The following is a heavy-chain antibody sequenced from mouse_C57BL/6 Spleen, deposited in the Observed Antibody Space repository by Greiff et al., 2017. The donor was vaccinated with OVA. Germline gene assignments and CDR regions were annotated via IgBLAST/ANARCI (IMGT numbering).Heavy chain of an antibody. D-gene: IGHD2-4*01. CDR3: ARRGDYGYFDY. CDR2: INSGSSII. CDR1: GFTFSDYG. V-gene: IGHV5-17*01. Sequence: EVMLVESGGGLVKPGGSLKLSCAASGFTFSDYGMHWVRQAPEKGLEWVAYINSGSSIIYYADTVKGRFTISRDNAKNTLFLQMTSLRSEDTAMYYGARRGDYGYFDYWGQGTTLTVSS. J-gene: IGHJ2*01.